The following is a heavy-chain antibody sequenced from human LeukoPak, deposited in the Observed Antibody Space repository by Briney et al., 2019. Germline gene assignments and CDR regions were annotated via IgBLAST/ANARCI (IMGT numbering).Heavy chain of an antibody. J-gene: IGHJ4*02. CDR3: ARVSSSISCFGLDY. D-gene: IGHD2-2*01. V-gene: IGHV3-7*01. Sequence: GGSLRLSCAASGFTFSNYWMTWVRQAPGKGLEWVANIKQDGSEKYYVDSVKGRFTISRDNAKNSLYLQMNNLRAEDTAVYYCARVSSSISCFGLDYWGQGILVTVSS. CDR2: IKQDGSEK. CDR1: GFTFSNYW.